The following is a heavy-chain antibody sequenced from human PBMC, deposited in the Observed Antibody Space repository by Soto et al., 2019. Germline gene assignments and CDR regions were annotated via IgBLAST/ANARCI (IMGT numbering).Heavy chain of an antibody. Sequence: GRSLSLSCAASGFTFSNAWMSWVRQAPGKGLEWVGRIKSKTDGGTTDYAAPVKGRFTISRDDSKNTLYLQMNSLKTEDTAVYFGSSDVVATILLSDRGQGTLVTGS. D-gene: IGHD5-12*01. CDR1: GFTFSNAW. V-gene: IGHV3-15*01. J-gene: IGHJ4*01. CDR2: IKSKTDGGTT. CDR3: SSDVVATILLSD.